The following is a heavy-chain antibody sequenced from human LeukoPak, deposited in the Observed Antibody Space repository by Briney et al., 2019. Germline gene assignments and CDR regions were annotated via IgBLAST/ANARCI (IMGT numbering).Heavy chain of an antibody. CDR2: ISSNGGST. Sequence: GGSLRLSCSASGFTFSSYAMHWVRQAPGKGLEYVSAISSNGGSTYYADSVKGRFTISRDNSKNTLYLQMSSLRAEDTAVYYCARTRGYSYGSFDYWGQGTLVTVSS. CDR1: GFTFSSYA. CDR3: ARTRGYSYGSFDY. J-gene: IGHJ4*02. V-gene: IGHV3-64D*06. D-gene: IGHD5-18*01.